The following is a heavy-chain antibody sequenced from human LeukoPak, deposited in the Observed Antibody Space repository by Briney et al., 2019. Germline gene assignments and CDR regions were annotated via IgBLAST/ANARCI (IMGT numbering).Heavy chain of an antibody. D-gene: IGHD4-17*01. CDR2: IYYSGST. V-gene: IGHV4-30-4*01. CDR3: ARVTTVTSDFDY. Sequence: SETLSLTCTVSGGSISSYYWSWIRQPPGKGLEWIGYIYYSGSTYYNPSLKSRVTISVDTSKNQFSLKLSSVTAADTAVYYCARVTTVTSDFDYWGQGTLVTVSS. J-gene: IGHJ4*02. CDR1: GGSISSYY.